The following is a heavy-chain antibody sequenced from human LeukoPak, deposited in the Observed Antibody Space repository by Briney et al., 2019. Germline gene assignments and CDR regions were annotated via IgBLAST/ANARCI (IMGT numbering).Heavy chain of an antibody. CDR1: GDSVFSNSS. Sequence: SQTLPLTCAISGDSVFSNSSWNWIRPSPSRGLEWLGRTYYRSKWYNDYGVSVKSRININPDTSKNHFSLQLSSVTPEDTAVYYCVRGGQGDGHSADEGFDIWGQGTMVTVS. V-gene: IGHV6-1*01. CDR2: TYYRSKWYN. D-gene: IGHD5-18*01. CDR3: VRGGQGDGHSADEGFDI. J-gene: IGHJ3*02.